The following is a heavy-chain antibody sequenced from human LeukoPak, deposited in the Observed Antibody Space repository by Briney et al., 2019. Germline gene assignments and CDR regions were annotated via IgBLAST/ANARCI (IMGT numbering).Heavy chain of an antibody. D-gene: IGHD1-26*01. CDR2: ISGSGGST. V-gene: IGHV3-23*01. CDR1: GFTFSSYA. Sequence: GGSLRLSCAASGFTFSSYAMSWVRQAPGKGLEWVSAISGSGGSTYYADSVKGRFTISRDNSKNTLYLQMNSLRAEDTAVYYCAKDLYSGSYRDLDYWGQGTLVTVSS. CDR3: AKDLYSGSYRDLDY. J-gene: IGHJ4*02.